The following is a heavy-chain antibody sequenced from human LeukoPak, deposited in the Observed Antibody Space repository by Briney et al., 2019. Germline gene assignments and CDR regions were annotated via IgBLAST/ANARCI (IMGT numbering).Heavy chain of an antibody. D-gene: IGHD6-25*01. J-gene: IGHJ4*02. CDR2: ISSSSSYI. CDR1: GFTFSSYS. CDR3: AKDLTRLFRATLDY. V-gene: IGHV3-21*01. Sequence: PGGSLRLSCAASGFTFSSYSMNWVRQAPGKGLEWVSSISSSSSYIYYADSVKGRFTISRDNAKNSLYLQMNSLRAEDTAVYYCAKDLTRLFRATLDYWGQGTLVTVSS.